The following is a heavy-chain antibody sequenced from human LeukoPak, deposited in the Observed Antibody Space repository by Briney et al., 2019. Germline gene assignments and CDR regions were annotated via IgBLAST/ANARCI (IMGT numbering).Heavy chain of an antibody. J-gene: IGHJ5*02. CDR3: ARHCSGGSCYRGNWFDP. CDR2: IYYSGST. Sequence: PSETLSLTCTVSGGSISTYYWSWIRQPPGKGLEWIGNIYYSGSTIYNPSLKSRVTMSVDTSKNQFSPNLTSVTAADTAVYYCARHCSGGSCYRGNWFDPWGQGTLVTVSS. CDR1: GGSISTYY. D-gene: IGHD2-15*01. V-gene: IGHV4-59*01.